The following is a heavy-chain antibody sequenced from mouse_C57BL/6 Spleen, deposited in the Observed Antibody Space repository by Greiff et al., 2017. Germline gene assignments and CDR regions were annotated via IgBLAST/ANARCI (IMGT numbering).Heavy chain of an antibody. CDR2: IPPNSGST. Sequence: QVQLQQPGAELVKPGASVKLSCKASGYTFTSYWMHWVKQRPGQGLEWIGMIPPNSGSTNYNEKFKSKATLTVDKSSSTAYMQLSSLTSEDSAVYYCARGFTTVVEDYAMDDWGQGTSVTVSS. CDR1: GYTFTSYW. D-gene: IGHD1-1*01. CDR3: ARGFTTVVEDYAMDD. J-gene: IGHJ4*01. V-gene: IGHV1-64*01.